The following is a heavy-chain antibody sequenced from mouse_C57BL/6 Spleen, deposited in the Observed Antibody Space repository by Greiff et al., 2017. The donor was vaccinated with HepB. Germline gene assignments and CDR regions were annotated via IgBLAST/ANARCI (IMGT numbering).Heavy chain of an antibody. Sequence: VQLQQSGPGLVKPSQSLSLTCSVTGYSITSGYYWNWIRQFPGNKLEWMGYISYDGSNNYNPSLKNRISITRDTSKNQFFLKLNSVTTEDTATYYCAREAGYSNFYYFDYWGQGTTLTVSS. D-gene: IGHD2-5*01. CDR3: AREAGYSNFYYFDY. V-gene: IGHV3-6*01. CDR1: GYSITSGYY. CDR2: ISYDGSN. J-gene: IGHJ2*01.